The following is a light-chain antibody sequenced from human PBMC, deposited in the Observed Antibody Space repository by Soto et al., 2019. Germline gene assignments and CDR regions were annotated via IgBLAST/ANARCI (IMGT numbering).Light chain of an antibody. V-gene: IGLV1-40*01. CDR3: QSYDISLSGVI. J-gene: IGLJ2*01. CDR1: RSNIGANFD. Sequence: QSVLTQPPSVSGAPGQRVTISCTGSRSNIGANFDVQWFQQVPGTAPKLLISANNNRPSGVPDRFSGSKSGTSAFLAITGLQAEVEANYYCQSYDISLSGVIFGGGTKVTVL. CDR2: ANN.